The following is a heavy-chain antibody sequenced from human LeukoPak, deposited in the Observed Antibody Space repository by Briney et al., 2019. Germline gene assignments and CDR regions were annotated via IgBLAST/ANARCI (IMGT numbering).Heavy chain of an antibody. CDR1: GFTFSTYG. V-gene: IGHV3-23*01. CDR3: ARGRRFGGNFLGYYFDY. D-gene: IGHD3-10*01. CDR2: VSGSGGST. J-gene: IGHJ4*02. Sequence: GGSLRLSCAASGFTFSTYGINWVRQAPGKGREWVSGVSGSGGSTYYADSVKGRFTISRDNSKNTLYLQMDTLRAEDTAVYYCARGRRFGGNFLGYYFDYWGQGTLVTVSS.